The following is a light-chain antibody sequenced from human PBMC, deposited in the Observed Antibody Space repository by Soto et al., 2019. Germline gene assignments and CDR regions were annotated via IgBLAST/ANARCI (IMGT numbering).Light chain of an antibody. J-gene: IGKJ5*01. V-gene: IGKV3-15*01. Sequence: EIVMTQSPATLSVSPGERAILSCRVSQSVSSNLAWYQQKPGQAPRLLIYGASTRATGVPARFSGSRSGTEFSLTISRLQSEDFAVYYCQQYNNWPPTFGQGTRLEIK. CDR3: QQYNNWPPT. CDR2: GAS. CDR1: QSVSSN.